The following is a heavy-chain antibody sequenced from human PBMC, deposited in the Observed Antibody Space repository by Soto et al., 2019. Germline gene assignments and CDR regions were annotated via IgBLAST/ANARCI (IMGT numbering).Heavy chain of an antibody. CDR1: GGSFSGYY. D-gene: IGHD2-2*01. Sequence: SETLSLTCAVYGGSFSGYYWSWIRQPPGKGLEWIGEINHSGSTNYNPSLKSRVTISVDTSKNQFSLKLSSVTAADTAVYYCARGHIVVVPAATKGRWFDPWGQGTLVTV. J-gene: IGHJ5*02. CDR2: INHSGST. V-gene: IGHV4-34*01. CDR3: ARGHIVVVPAATKGRWFDP.